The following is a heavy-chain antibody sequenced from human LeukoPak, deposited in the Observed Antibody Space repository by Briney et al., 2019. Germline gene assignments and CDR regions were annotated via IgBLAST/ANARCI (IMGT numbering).Heavy chain of an antibody. J-gene: IGHJ4*02. D-gene: IGHD6-19*01. CDR3: ARDGGYSSGSTYFDY. CDR2: IKQDGSEK. CDR1: GFTFSSYW. Sequence: GGSLRLSCAASGFTFSSYWMSRVRQAPGKGLEWVANIKQDGSEKYYVDSVKGRFTISRDNAKNSLYLQMNSLRAEDTAVYYCARDGGYSSGSTYFDYWGQGTLVTVSS. V-gene: IGHV3-7*03.